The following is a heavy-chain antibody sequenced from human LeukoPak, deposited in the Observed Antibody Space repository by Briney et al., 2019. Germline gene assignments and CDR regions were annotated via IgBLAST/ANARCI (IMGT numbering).Heavy chain of an antibody. J-gene: IGHJ4*02. CDR2: IKEDGSEQ. CDR3: TRGLGVVLFDY. CDR1: GFTFSRHW. Sequence: GGSLRLSCTASGFTFSRHWISWVRQTPGKGLEWVANIKEDGSEQYYVDSVKGRFTMSRDNAKSSLYLQMNSLRDEDTAVYYCTRGLGVVLFDYWGQGTLVTVSS. D-gene: IGHD3-3*01. V-gene: IGHV3-7*01.